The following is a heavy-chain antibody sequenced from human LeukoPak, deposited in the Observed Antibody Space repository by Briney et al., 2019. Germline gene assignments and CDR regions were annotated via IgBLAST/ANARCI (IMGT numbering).Heavy chain of an antibody. J-gene: IGHJ4*02. CDR1: GYTFTSYG. Sequence: GPSVKVSCKASGYTFTSYGISWVRQAPGQGVEWRGWIIAYNGNTNYAQKLQGRVTMTTDTSTSTAYMALRSLRSDDTAVYYCARDPEVYSSSSFYFDYWGQGILVTVSS. CDR2: IIAYNGNT. CDR3: ARDPEVYSSSSFYFDY. V-gene: IGHV1-18*01. D-gene: IGHD6-6*01.